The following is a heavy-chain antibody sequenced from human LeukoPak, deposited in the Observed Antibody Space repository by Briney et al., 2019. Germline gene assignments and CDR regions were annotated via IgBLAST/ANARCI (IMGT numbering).Heavy chain of an antibody. CDR3: AKDRDDYGDFYWFDP. D-gene: IGHD4-17*01. J-gene: IGHJ5*02. Sequence: GGSLRLSCAASGFTFSSYAMSWVRQAPRKGLEWVSAISGSGGSTYYADSVKGRFTISRDNSKNALYLQMNSLRAEDTAVYYCAKDRDDYGDFYWFDPWGQGTLVTVSS. CDR1: GFTFSSYA. V-gene: IGHV3-23*01. CDR2: ISGSGGST.